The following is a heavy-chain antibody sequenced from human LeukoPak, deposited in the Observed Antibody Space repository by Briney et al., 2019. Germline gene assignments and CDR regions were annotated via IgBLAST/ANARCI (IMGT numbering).Heavy chain of an antibody. CDR3: AKERITIFGVVMIHPSWFDP. V-gene: IGHV3-23*01. D-gene: IGHD3-3*01. CDR1: GFTFSSYA. J-gene: IGHJ5*02. CDR2: ISGSGGST. Sequence: GGSLRLSCAASGFTFSSYAMSWVRRAPGNGLEWVSAISGSGGSTYYADSVKGRFTISRDNSKNTLYLQMNSLRAEDTAVYYCAKERITIFGVVMIHPSWFDPWGQGTLVTVSS.